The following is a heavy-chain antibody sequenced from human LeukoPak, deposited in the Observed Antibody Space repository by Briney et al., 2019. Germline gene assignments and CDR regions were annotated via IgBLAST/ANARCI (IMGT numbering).Heavy chain of an antibody. CDR3: ARVPGVRGVWCDP. D-gene: IGHD3-10*01. V-gene: IGHV4-31*03. CDR1: GRSISSGGYY. CDR2: IYYSRST. J-gene: IGHJ5*02. Sequence: PSQTLSLICTVSGRSISSGGYYWSWIRQHPGRGLEWNGYIYYSRSTYYNPSLKSRVTISVDTSKNQFSLKLSSVTAADTAVYYCARVPGVRGVWCDPWGQGTLVTVSS.